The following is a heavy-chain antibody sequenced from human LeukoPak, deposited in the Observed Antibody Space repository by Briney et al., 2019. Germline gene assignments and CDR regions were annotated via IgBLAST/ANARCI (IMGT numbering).Heavy chain of an antibody. J-gene: IGHJ4*02. CDR2: INPSGGST. CDR3: ARDEIVSPEMATINSFDY. CDR1: GYTFTSYY. Sequence: ASVKVSCKASGYTFTSYYMHWVRQAPGQGLEWMGIINPSGGSTSYAQKFQGRVTMTRDTSTSTVYMELSSLRSEDTAVYYCARDEIVSPEMATINSFDYWGQGTLVTVSS. D-gene: IGHD5-12*01. V-gene: IGHV1-46*01.